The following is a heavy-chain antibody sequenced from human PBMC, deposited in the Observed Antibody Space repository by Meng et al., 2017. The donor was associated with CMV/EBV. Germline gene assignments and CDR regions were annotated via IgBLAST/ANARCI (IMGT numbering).Heavy chain of an antibody. D-gene: IGHD2-8*02. Sequence: GGSLRLSCAASGFTFSSYEMNWVRQAPGKGLEWVSYISSSGSTIYYADSVKGRFTISRDNAKNSLYLQMNSLRAEDTAVYYCARVSYWNYPDYWGQGTLVTVSS. J-gene: IGHJ4*02. V-gene: IGHV3-48*03. CDR1: GFTFSSYE. CDR3: ARVSYWNYPDY. CDR2: ISSSGSTI.